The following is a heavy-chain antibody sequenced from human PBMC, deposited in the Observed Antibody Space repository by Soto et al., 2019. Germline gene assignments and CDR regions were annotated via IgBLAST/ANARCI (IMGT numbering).Heavy chain of an antibody. CDR2: INPRDGTT. Sequence: QVQLVQSGAEVKKSGASVKVSCKASGYTFISYAMYWVRQAPGQGLEWMGIINPRDGTTTYVQKFQGRVTVTRDTSTSTVYMELSSLRSEDTAVYYCAKGGGTLDNWGQGTLVTVSS. CDR1: GYTFISYA. J-gene: IGHJ4*02. V-gene: IGHV1-46*01. CDR3: AKGGGTLDN.